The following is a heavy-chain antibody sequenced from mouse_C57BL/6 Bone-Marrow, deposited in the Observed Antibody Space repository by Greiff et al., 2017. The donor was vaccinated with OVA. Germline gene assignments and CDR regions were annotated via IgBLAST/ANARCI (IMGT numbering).Heavy chain of an antibody. Sequence: VKLVESGPGLVAPSQSLSITCTVSGFSLTSYGVDWVRQSPGKGLEWLGVIWGVGSTNYNSALKSRLSISKDNSKSQVFLKMTSLQTDDTAMYYCAKLRRELAYWGQGTLVTVSA. CDR3: AKLRRELAY. V-gene: IGHV2-6*01. CDR2: IWGVGST. CDR1: GFSLTSYG. D-gene: IGHD2-4*01. J-gene: IGHJ3*01.